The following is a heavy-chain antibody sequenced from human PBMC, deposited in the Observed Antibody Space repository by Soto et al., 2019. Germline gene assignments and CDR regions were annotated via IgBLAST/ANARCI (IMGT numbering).Heavy chain of an antibody. D-gene: IGHD6-13*01. V-gene: IGHV1-69*01. CDR3: ASQWLQAAGEFLAVDY. J-gene: IGHJ4*02. CDR1: GGTFSSYA. CDR2: IIPIFGTA. Sequence: KVSCKASGGTFSSYAIGWVRQAPGQGLEWMGGIIPIFGTANYAQKFQGRVTITADESTSTAYMELSSLRSEDTAVYYCASQWLQAAGEFLAVDYWGQGTLVTVSS.